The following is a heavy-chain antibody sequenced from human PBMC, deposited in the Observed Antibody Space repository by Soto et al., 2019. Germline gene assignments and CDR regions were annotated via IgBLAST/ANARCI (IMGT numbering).Heavy chain of an antibody. CDR3: ARGGSNDWQVAFDI. D-gene: IGHD6-19*01. J-gene: IGHJ3*02. CDR1: GGSFSTYY. V-gene: IGHV4-34*01. CDR2: INHSGSN. Sequence: QLQQWGAGLLKPSETLSLTCVVSGGSFSTYYNNWIRQSPGKGLEWIGEINHSGSNNYRPSLKSRVTMSLDTSKNQCSLKLTAVTASDTAVYYCARGGSNDWQVAFDIWGQGTMVTVSS.